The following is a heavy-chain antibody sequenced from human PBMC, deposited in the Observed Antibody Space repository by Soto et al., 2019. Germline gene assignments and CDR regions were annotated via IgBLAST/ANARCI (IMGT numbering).Heavy chain of an antibody. CDR1: SGSISSSNW. J-gene: IGHJ3*02. Sequence: SETLSLSCAVSSGSISSSNWWSWVRQPPGKGLEWIGEIYHSGSTNYNPSLKSRVTISVDKSKNQFSLKLSSVTAADTAVYYCASYKITFGGVIEPDAFDIWGQGTMVTVSS. D-gene: IGHD3-16*02. CDR3: ASYKITFGGVIEPDAFDI. CDR2: IYHSGST. V-gene: IGHV4-4*02.